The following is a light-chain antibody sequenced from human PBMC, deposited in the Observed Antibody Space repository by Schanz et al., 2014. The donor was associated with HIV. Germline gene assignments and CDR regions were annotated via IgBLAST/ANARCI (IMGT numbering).Light chain of an antibody. CDR2: EGS. J-gene: IGLJ2*01. V-gene: IGLV2-14*02. CDR3: SSHAGSDNFGI. Sequence: QSALTQPASVSGSPGQSITISCTATSSNVGSYNLVSWYQQHPGKAPKLMIYEGSKRPSGVSNRFSGSKSGNTASLTVSGLQAEDEADYYCSSHAGSDNFGIFGGGTKLTVL. CDR1: SSNVGSYNL.